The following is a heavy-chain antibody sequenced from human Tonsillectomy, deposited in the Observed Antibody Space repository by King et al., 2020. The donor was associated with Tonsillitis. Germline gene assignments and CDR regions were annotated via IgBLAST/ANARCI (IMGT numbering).Heavy chain of an antibody. CDR2: IRSKADGGTT. J-gene: IGHJ4*02. Sequence: VQLVESGGGLVQPGQSLRLSCTASGFTFGDYAMSWFRQAPGKGLEWVGFIRSKADGGTTQYAASVQVRFTISRDDSKSIAYLQMNSLKTEDTAVYYCVRDRPLDYWGQGTLVTVSS. CDR3: VRDRPLDY. CDR1: GFTFGDYA. V-gene: IGHV3-49*03.